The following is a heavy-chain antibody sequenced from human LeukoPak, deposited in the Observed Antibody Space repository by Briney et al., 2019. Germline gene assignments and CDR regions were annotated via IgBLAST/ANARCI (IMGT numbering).Heavy chain of an antibody. CDR2: ISYDGSNK. V-gene: IGHV3-30-3*01. J-gene: IGHJ4*02. Sequence: GGSLRLSCAASGFTFSSYAMHWVRQAPGKGLEWVAVISYDGSNKYYADSVKGRFTISRDNSKNTLYLQMNSLRAEDTAVYYCSRAQGIAAAGYFDYWGQGTLVTVSS. D-gene: IGHD6-13*01. CDR1: GFTFSSYA. CDR3: SRAQGIAAAGYFDY.